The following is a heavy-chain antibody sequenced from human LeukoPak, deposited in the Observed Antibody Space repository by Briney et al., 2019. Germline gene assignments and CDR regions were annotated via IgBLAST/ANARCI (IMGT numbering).Heavy chain of an antibody. CDR2: IIPIFGTA. D-gene: IGHD2-2*01. Sequence: ASVKVSCKASGGTFSSYAISWVQQAPGQGLEWMGGIIPIFGTANYAQKFQGRVTITADESTSTAYMELSSLRSEDTAVYYCARVVPAAISNWFDPWGQGTLVTVSS. CDR1: GGTFSSYA. J-gene: IGHJ5*02. V-gene: IGHV1-69*13. CDR3: ARVVPAAISNWFDP.